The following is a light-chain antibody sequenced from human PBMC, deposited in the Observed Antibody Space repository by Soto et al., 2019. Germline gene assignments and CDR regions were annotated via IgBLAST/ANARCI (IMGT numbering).Light chain of an antibody. CDR3: QQYGSSGYT. V-gene: IGKV3-20*01. J-gene: IGKJ2*01. CDR2: GAS. Sequence: EIVLTQSPGTLSLSPGERATLSCRASQSVSIRYLAWYQQKPGQAPRLLIYGASSRATGIPDRFSGSGSGTDFTLTISRLEPEDFAVYYCQQYGSSGYTFGQGTKLEIK. CDR1: QSVSIRY.